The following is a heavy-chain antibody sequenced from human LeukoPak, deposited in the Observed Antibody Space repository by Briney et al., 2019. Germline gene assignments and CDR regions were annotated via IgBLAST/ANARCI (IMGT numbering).Heavy chain of an antibody. CDR3: ASDSSGWYPYYYYGMDV. V-gene: IGHV3-66*01. D-gene: IGHD6-19*01. CDR1: GFTVSSNY. Sequence: GGSLRLSCAASGFTVSSNYMSWVRQAPGKGLEWVSAIYSGGSTYYADSVKGRFTISRDNSKNTLYLQMNSLRAEDTAVYYCASDSSGWYPYYYYGMDVWGQGTTVTVSS. CDR2: IYSGGST. J-gene: IGHJ6*02.